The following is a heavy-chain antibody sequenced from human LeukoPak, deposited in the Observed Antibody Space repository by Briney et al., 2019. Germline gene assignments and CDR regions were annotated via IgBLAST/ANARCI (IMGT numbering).Heavy chain of an antibody. Sequence: GGSLRLSCTASGFTLGDHSVSWFRQAPGKGLEWVGFIRSKAYGETAEYAASVKGRYTMSRDDSKSVAYLQMDSLKTEDTAVYYCTREIRYFDWFQADYWGQGTLVTVSS. J-gene: IGHJ4*02. D-gene: IGHD3-9*01. CDR3: TREIRYFDWFQADY. V-gene: IGHV3-49*03. CDR1: GFTLGDHS. CDR2: IRSKAYGETA.